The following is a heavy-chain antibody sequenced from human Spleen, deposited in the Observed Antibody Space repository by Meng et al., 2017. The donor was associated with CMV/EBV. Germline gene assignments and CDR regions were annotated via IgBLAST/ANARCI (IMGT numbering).Heavy chain of an antibody. D-gene: IGHD2-2*01. CDR2: IIPIFGTT. J-gene: IGHJ6*02. Sequence: ISWLRQAPGQGLEWMGGIIPIFGTTNYAQKFQGRVSITTDESTSTAYMGLSSLRSEDTAVYYCATGSSTSLRGMLFKYYFYYGMDVWGQGTTVTVSS. CDR3: ATGSSTSLRGMLFKYYFYYGMDV. V-gene: IGHV1-69*05.